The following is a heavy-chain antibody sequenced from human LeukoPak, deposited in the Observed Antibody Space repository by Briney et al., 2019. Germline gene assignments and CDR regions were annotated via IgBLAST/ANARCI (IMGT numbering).Heavy chain of an antibody. V-gene: IGHV3-73*01. J-gene: IGHJ3*02. D-gene: IGHD2-21*02. CDR2: IRSKANSYAT. Sequence: GGSLRLSCAASGFTFSGSAMHWVRQASGKGLEWVGRIRSKANSYATAYAASVKGRFTISRDDSKNTAYLQMNSLKTEDTAGYYCTRPDLAYCGGDCYGHDAFDIWGQGTMVTVSS. CDR3: TRPDLAYCGGDCYGHDAFDI. CDR1: GFTFSGSA.